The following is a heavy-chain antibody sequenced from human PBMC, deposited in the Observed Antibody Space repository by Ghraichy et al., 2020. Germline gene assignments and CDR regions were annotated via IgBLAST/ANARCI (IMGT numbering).Heavy chain of an antibody. CDR2: ISWNSGSI. CDR3: AKDRGDYYYYGMDV. CDR1: GFTFDDYA. J-gene: IGHJ6*02. Sequence: GGSLRLSCAASGFTFDDYAMHWVRQAPGKGLEWVSGISWNSGSIGYADSVKGRFTISRDNAKNSLYLQMNSLRAEDTALYYCAKDRGDYYYYGMDVWGQGTTVTVSS. V-gene: IGHV3-9*01.